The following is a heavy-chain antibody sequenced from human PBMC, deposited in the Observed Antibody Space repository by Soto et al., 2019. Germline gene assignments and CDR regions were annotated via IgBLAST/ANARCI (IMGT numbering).Heavy chain of an antibody. V-gene: IGHV3-21*01. Sequence: EVQLEESGGGLVKPGGSLRLSCAASGFTFSNYAMNWVRQAPGKGLEWVSSISSGGFYINNADSLKGRFTISRDNAKNLLYLHMKSLRHEDMAVYFCARASLGRSEVRGGHFFDSGGQGTLVTVSS. CDR1: GFTFSNYA. CDR2: ISSGGFYI. D-gene: IGHD3-10*01. J-gene: IGHJ4*02. CDR3: ARASLGRSEVRGGHFFDS.